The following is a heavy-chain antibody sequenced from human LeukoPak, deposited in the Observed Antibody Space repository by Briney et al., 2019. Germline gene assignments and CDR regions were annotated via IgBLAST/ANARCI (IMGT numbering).Heavy chain of an antibody. CDR2: INPSGGST. J-gene: IGHJ4*02. V-gene: IGHV1-46*01. CDR3: ARVSVGATKLAYFDY. CDR1: GYTFTSYY. D-gene: IGHD1-26*01. Sequence: ASVKVSCKASGYTFTSYYMHWVRQAPGQGLEWMGIINPSGGSTSYAQKFQGRVTMTRDMSTSTVYMELSSLGSEDTAVYYCARVSVGATKLAYFDYWGQGTLVTVSS.